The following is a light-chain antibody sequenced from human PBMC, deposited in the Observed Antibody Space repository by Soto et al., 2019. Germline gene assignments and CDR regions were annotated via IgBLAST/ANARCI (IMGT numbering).Light chain of an antibody. Sequence: QSAPTQPPSASGSPGQSVTIPCTGTSSDVGAYDHVSWYQQHPGKAPKLIIYEVTKRPAGVPDRFSGSKSGNTASLTVSGLQAEDEADYYCAAWDDRLSGLVFGRGTKLTVL. CDR3: AAWDDRLSGLV. V-gene: IGLV2-8*01. CDR2: EVT. CDR1: SSDVGAYDH. J-gene: IGLJ2*01.